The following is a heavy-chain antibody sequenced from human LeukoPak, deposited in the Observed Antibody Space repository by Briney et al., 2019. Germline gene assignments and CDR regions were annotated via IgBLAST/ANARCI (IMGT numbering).Heavy chain of an antibody. D-gene: IGHD3-22*01. J-gene: IGHJ4*02. V-gene: IGHV1-18*01. CDR3: ARIPVGTYYYDSSGYYYFDY. CDR1: GYTFTSYG. CDR2: ISTYNGNT. Sequence: GASVKVSCKASGYTFTSYGISWVRQAPGQGLEWMGWISTYNGNTNYAQKFQGRVTMTRDTSISTAYMELSRLRSDDTAVYYCARIPVGTYYYDSSGYYYFDYWGQGTLVTVSS.